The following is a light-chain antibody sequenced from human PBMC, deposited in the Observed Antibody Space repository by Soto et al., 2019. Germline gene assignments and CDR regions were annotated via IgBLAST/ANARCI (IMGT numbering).Light chain of an antibody. Sequence: QSVLTQPASVSGSPEQSITISCTGTSNDVGRYNLVSWYQQHPGKAPKVMIYEATKRASGVSNRFSGSKSGNTASLTISGLQAEDEADYYCCAYAGSGTVVFGGGTKLTVL. CDR2: EAT. CDR3: CAYAGSGTVV. V-gene: IGLV2-23*01. J-gene: IGLJ3*02. CDR1: SNDVGRYNL.